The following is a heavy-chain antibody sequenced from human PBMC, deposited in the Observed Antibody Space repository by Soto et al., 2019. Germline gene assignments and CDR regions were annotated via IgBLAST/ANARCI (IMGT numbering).Heavy chain of an antibody. D-gene: IGHD3-10*01. V-gene: IGHV1-69*13. CDR2: IIPIFGTA. Sequence: SVKVSCKASGGTFSSYVSSWVRQAPGQGVEWMGGIIPIFGTANYAQKFQGRVTITADESTSTDYMELSSLRSEDTAVYYCAEAMVRGVIISGMDVWGQGTTVTVSS. CDR1: GGTFSSYV. CDR3: AEAMVRGVIISGMDV. J-gene: IGHJ6*02.